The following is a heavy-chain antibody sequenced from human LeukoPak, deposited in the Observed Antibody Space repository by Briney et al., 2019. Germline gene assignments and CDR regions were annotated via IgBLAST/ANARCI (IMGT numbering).Heavy chain of an antibody. CDR2: INPSGGST. J-gene: IGHJ4*02. CDR1: GYTFTSYY. V-gene: IGHV1-46*01. D-gene: IGHD5-18*01. CDR3: ARMASVDTRSPSGYDY. Sequence: ASVKVSCKASGYTFTSYYMHWVRQAPGQGLEWMGIINPSGGSTSYAQKFQGRVTITADKSTSTAYMELSSLRSEDTAVYYCARMASVDTRSPSGYDYWGQGTLVTVSS.